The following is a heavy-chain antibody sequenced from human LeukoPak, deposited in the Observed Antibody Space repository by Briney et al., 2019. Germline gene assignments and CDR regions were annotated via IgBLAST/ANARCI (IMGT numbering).Heavy chain of an antibody. D-gene: IGHD3-10*02. CDR2: ISGSGDST. J-gene: IGHJ4*02. Sequence: GGSLRLSCAASGFTFSSYGMSWVRQAPGKGLEWVSTISGSGDSTFYADSVKGRFTISRDNSKNTLYLQMNSLRAEDTAVYYCAKMLGELLQDYWGQGTLVTVSS. CDR3: AKMLGELLQDY. V-gene: IGHV3-23*01. CDR1: GFTFSSYG.